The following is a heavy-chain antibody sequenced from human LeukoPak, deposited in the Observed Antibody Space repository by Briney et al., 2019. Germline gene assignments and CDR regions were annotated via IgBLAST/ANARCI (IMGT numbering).Heavy chain of an antibody. V-gene: IGHV3-23*01. J-gene: IGHJ4*02. Sequence: PSETLSLTCTVSGASLSGYFWSWIRQSPGKGLECVSVISGSGSTSYYADSVRGRFTVSRDNSKNTLYLQMNSLRAEDTAVYYCATGGRSGVAFESWGQGTLVTVSS. CDR2: ISGSGSTS. CDR1: GASLSGYF. D-gene: IGHD2-15*01. CDR3: ATGGRSGVAFES.